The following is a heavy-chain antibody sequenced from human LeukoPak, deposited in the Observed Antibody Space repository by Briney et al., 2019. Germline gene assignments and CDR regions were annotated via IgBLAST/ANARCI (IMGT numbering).Heavy chain of an antibody. J-gene: IGHJ5*02. Sequence: GGSLRLSCTASGFTFSSYWMNWVRQAPGKGLEWVSSISSSSSYIYYADSVKGRFTISRDNAKNSLYLQMNILRAEDTAVYYCARDLMVRGVMRHNWFDPWGQGTLVTVSS. CDR2: ISSSSSYI. V-gene: IGHV3-21*01. D-gene: IGHD3-10*01. CDR1: GFTFSSYW. CDR3: ARDLMVRGVMRHNWFDP.